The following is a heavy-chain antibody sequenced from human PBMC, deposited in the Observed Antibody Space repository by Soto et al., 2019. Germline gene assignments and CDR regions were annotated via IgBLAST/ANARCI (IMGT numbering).Heavy chain of an antibody. CDR2: IYWDDDK. V-gene: IGHV2-5*02. D-gene: IGHD5-12*01. CDR1: GFSLSTSGVG. Sequence: QITLKESGPTLVKPTQTLTLTCTFSGFSLSTSGVGVGWIRQPPGKALEWLALIYWDDDKRYSPSLKSRLTITKDTSKNQVVPTMTNMDPVHTATYYCAHTSYIVATEVGRYYYYYMDVWGKGTTVTVSS. CDR3: AHTSYIVATEVGRYYYYYMDV. J-gene: IGHJ6*03.